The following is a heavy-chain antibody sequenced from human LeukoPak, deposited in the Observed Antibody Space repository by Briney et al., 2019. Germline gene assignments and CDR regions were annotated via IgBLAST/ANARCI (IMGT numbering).Heavy chain of an antibody. V-gene: IGHV4-39*07. Sequence: SETLSLTCTVSGGSISSSSYYWGWIRQPPGKGLEWIGSIYYSGSTYYNPSLKSRVTISVDTSKNQFSLKLSSVTAADTAVYYCAREVQEVGATDWFDPWGQGTLVTVSS. J-gene: IGHJ5*02. CDR2: IYYSGST. D-gene: IGHD1-26*01. CDR1: GGSISSSSYY. CDR3: AREVQEVGATDWFDP.